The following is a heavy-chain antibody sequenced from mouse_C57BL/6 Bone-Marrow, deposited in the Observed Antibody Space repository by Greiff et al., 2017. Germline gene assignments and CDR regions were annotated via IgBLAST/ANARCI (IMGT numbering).Heavy chain of an antibody. V-gene: IGHV5-9*01. D-gene: IGHD1-1*01. CDR3: SRQVTTVLATKYFDV. J-gene: IGHJ1*03. CDR2: ISGGGGNT. CDR1: GFTFSSYT. Sequence: EVQGVESGGGLVKPGGSLKLSCAASGFTFSSYTMSWVRQTPEKRLQWVAAISGGGGNTYYPDRVKGRFTISRDNDKNILYLQMSSLRSEDTALYYCSRQVTTVLATKYFDVWGTGTTVTVSS.